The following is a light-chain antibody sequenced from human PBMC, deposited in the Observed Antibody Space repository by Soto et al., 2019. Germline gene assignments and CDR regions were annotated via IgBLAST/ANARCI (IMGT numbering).Light chain of an antibody. Sequence: QSVLTQPPSVSGAPGQRVTSSCTGSSSNIGAGYDVHWYQQLPGTAPKLLIYGNSNRPSGVPDRFSGSKSGTSASLAITGFQAEDEADYYCQSYDSSLSGSVFGGGTKVTVL. CDR1: SSNIGAGYD. CDR2: GNS. J-gene: IGLJ2*01. V-gene: IGLV1-40*01. CDR3: QSYDSSLSGSV.